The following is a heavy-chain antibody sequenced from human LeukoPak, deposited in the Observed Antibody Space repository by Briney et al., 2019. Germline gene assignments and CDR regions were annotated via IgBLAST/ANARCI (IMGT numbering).Heavy chain of an antibody. CDR3: ARAHCSRGSCSRGVSN. Sequence: SETLSLTCAVYGGSLSGYYWSWIRQPPGKGLEWIGEINHSGSTNYNPSLKSRVTISVDTSKNQFSLKLSSVTAADTAVYYCARAHCSRGSCSRGVSNWGQGTLVTVSS. CDR1: GGSLSGYY. D-gene: IGHD2-15*01. CDR2: INHSGST. V-gene: IGHV4-34*01. J-gene: IGHJ4*02.